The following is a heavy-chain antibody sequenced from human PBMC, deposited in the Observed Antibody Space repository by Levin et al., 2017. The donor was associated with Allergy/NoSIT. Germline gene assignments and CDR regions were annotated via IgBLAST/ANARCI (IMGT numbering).Heavy chain of an antibody. V-gene: IGHV3-43*01. CDR3: AKVARRYYYYYGMDV. D-gene: IGHD6-6*01. Sequence: ASVKVSCAASGFTFDDYTMHWVRQAPGKGLEWVSLISWDGGSTYYADSVKGRFTISRDNSKNSLYLQMNSLRTEDTALYYCAKVARRYYYYYGMDVWGQGTTVTVSS. J-gene: IGHJ6*02. CDR1: GFTFDDYT. CDR2: ISWDGGST.